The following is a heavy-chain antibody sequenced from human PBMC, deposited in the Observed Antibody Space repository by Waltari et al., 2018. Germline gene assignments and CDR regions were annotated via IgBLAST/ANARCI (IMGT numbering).Heavy chain of an antibody. J-gene: IGHJ6*03. CDR2: IKEDGGHD. V-gene: IGHV3-7*01. D-gene: IGHD2-15*01. Sequence: EVHLVESGGGLVQPGGSLRLSCATSGFNFNTSRMRWARQAPGKGMEWVANIKEDGGHDHYVDSVKGRFTVSRDNAKSSVDLHMSSLRAEDTAVYYCVTYPVIGGYWYMDVWGKGTTVTVSS. CDR3: VTYPVIGGYWYMDV. CDR1: GFNFNTSR.